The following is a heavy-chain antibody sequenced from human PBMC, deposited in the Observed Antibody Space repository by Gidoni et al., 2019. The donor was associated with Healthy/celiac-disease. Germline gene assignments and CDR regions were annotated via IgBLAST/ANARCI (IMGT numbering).Heavy chain of an antibody. CDR1: GFTFSSYS. Sequence: EVQLVESGGGLVKPGGSLRLSCAASGFTFSSYSMNWVRQAPGKGLEWVSSISSSSSYIYYADSVKGRFTISRDNAKNSLYLQMNSLRAEDTAVYYCARADGHRNYDFWSGYYRGDNWFDPWGQGTLVTVSS. CDR2: ISSSSSYI. D-gene: IGHD3-3*01. J-gene: IGHJ5*02. CDR3: ARADGHRNYDFWSGYYRGDNWFDP. V-gene: IGHV3-21*01.